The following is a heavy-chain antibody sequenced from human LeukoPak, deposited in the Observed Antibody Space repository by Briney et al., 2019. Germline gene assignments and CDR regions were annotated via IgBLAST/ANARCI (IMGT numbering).Heavy chain of an antibody. CDR3: ARDQYYYGSGFDP. CDR1: GGSISSYY. J-gene: IGHJ5*02. Sequence: KPSETLSLTCTVSGGSISSYYWSWIRQPPGKGLEWIGYIYYSGSTNYNPSLKSRVTISVDTSKNQFSLKLSSVTAADTAVYYCARDQYYYGSGFDPWGQGTLVTASS. CDR2: IYYSGST. V-gene: IGHV4-59*01. D-gene: IGHD3-10*01.